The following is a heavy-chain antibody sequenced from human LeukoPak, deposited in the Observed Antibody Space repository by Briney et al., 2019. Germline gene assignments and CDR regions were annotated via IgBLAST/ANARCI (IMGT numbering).Heavy chain of an antibody. J-gene: IGHJ4*02. CDR1: GYTFTSYG. V-gene: IGHV1-18*01. CDR2: ISVYNGNT. CDR3: ASGSYVRYFDY. D-gene: IGHD1-26*01. Sequence: ASVKVSCKASGYTFTSYGISWVRQAPGQGLEWMGWISVYNGNTNYAQKLQGRVTVTTDTSTNTAYMELRSLRSDDTAVYYCASGSYVRYFDYWGQGTLVTVSS.